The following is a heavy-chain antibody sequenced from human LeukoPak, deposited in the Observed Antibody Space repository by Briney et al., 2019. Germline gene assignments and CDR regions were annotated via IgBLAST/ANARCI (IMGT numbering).Heavy chain of an antibody. D-gene: IGHD6-13*01. V-gene: IGHV3-23*01. CDR2: VSGSGGST. CDR1: GLTFSTYA. Sequence: GGSLRLSCAASGLTFSTYAMSWVRQAPRKGLEWVSGVSGSGGSTYYADSVKGRFTISRDNSKNTLYLQMSGLRAEDTAVYYCAKDRAASGTGSHYYMDVWGKGTTVTVSS. CDR3: AKDRAASGTGSHYYMDV. J-gene: IGHJ6*03.